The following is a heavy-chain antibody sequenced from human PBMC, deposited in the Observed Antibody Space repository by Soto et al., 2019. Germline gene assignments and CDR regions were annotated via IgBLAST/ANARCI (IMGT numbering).Heavy chain of an antibody. J-gene: IGHJ4*02. CDR1: GFTFSSYG. V-gene: IGHV3-33*01. CDR2: IWYDGSNK. CDR3: ARVPYGDYKLDY. D-gene: IGHD4-17*01. Sequence: QVQLVESGGGVVQPGRSLRLSCAASGFTFSSYGMHWVRQAPGKGLEWVAVIWYDGSNKYYADSVKGRFTISRDNSKNTLYLQMNSLRAEDTAVHYCARVPYGDYKLDYWGQGTLVTVSS.